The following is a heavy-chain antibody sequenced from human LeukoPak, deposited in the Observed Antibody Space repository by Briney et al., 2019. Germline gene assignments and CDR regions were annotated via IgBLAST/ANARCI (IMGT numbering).Heavy chain of an antibody. CDR2: IRSKANSYAT. CDR1: GFTFSGSA. V-gene: IGHV3-73*01. Sequence: PGGSLRLSCAASGFTFSGSAMHWVRQASGKGLEWVGRIRSKANSYATAYAASVKGRFTISRDDSKNTAYLQMNSLKTEDTAVYYCTRHRGLRYFDWLFDHPTEQSWFDPWGQGTLVTVSS. CDR3: TRHRGLRYFDWLFDHPTEQSWFDP. J-gene: IGHJ5*02. D-gene: IGHD3-9*01.